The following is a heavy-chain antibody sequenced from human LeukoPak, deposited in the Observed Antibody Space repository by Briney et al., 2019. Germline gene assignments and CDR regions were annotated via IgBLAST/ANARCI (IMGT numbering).Heavy chain of an antibody. V-gene: IGHV4-30-2*01. D-gene: IGHD5-18*01. CDR2: IYHNGNT. CDR1: GGSVSSGGYS. J-gene: IGHJ4*02. CDR3: ASGGYSYGFDY. Sequence: SETLSLTCAVSGGSVSSGGYSWSWIRQPPGKGLEWIGYIYHNGNTYYSPSLKSRVTISVDRSKNQLSLRLSSVTAADTAMYYCASGGYSYGFDYWGQGTLVTVSS.